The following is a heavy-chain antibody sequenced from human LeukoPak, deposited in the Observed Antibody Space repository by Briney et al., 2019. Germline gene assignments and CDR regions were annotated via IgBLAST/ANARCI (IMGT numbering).Heavy chain of an antibody. CDR2: ISSSSSYI. V-gene: IGHV3-21*01. Sequence: GGSLRLSCAASGFTFSSYSMNWVRQAPGKGLEWVSSISSSSSYIYYADSVKGRFTISRDNAKNSLYLQMNSLRAEDTAVYYCARDPPDGYCSGGSCRNYYYYMDVWGKGTTVTISS. CDR1: GFTFSSYS. J-gene: IGHJ6*03. CDR3: ARDPPDGYCSGGSCRNYYYYMDV. D-gene: IGHD2-15*01.